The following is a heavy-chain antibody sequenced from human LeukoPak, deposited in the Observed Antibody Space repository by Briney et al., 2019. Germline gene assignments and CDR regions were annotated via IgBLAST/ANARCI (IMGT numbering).Heavy chain of an antibody. V-gene: IGHV4-4*07. D-gene: IGHD6-19*01. J-gene: IGHJ5*02. CDR1: GGSISSYY. CDR3: AREPYSSGFNWFDP. CDR2: TYTSGST. Sequence: TSSETLSLTCTVSGGSISSYYWSWIRQPAGKGLEWIGRTYTSGSTNYNPSLKSRVTMSVDTSKNQFSLKLSSVTAADTAVYYCAREPYSSGFNWFDPWGQGTLVTVSS.